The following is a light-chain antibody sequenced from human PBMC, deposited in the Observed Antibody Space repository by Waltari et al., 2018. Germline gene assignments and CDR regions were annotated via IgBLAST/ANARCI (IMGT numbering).Light chain of an antibody. CDR1: ESISSQ. CDR3: QQRSHWPMYT. V-gene: IGKV3-11*01. J-gene: IGKJ2*01. CDR2: DTS. Sequence: EIVLTQSPATLSLSPGDRATLYCRSSESISSQLAWYQQKPGQAPRILIYDTSNRAAGIPARFSGSGSGTDFSLTISSLEPEDFVVYYCQQRSHWPMYTFGQGTKLEIK.